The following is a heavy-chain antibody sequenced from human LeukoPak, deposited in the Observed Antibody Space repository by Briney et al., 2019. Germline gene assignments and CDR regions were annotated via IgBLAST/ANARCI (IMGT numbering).Heavy chain of an antibody. CDR3: ARDLGDSGRDY. CDR2: ISSSSSSI. CDR1: GFTFSSYS. J-gene: IGHJ4*02. D-gene: IGHD1-26*01. V-gene: IGHV3-21*01. Sequence: PGXSLRLSRAASGFTFSSYSMNWVRQAPGKGLEWVSSISSSSSSIYYADSVKGRFTISRDNAKNSLYLQMNSLRAEDTAVYYCARDLGDSGRDYWGQGTLVTVSS.